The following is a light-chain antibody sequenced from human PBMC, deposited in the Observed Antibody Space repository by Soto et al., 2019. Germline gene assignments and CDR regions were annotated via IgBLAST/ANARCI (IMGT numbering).Light chain of an antibody. CDR1: QSISSW. CDR2: KAS. CDR3: QQYNSYSWT. J-gene: IGKJ1*01. Sequence: DIQMTQSPSTLSASVGDRVTITCRASQSISSWLAWYQQKPGKTPKVLIYKASSLESGVPSRFSGSGSGTEFTLTISSLQPDEFATYYCQQYNSYSWTFGQGTKVEI. V-gene: IGKV1-5*03.